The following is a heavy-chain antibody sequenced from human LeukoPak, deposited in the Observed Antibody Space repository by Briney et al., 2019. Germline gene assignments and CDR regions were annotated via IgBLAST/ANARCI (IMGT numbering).Heavy chain of an antibody. V-gene: IGHV3-74*01. CDR1: GFTFSSYW. D-gene: IGHD1-26*01. J-gene: IGHJ4*02. Sequence: GGSLRLSCAASGFTFSSYWMHWVRHAPGKGLVWVSRINSDGSSTSYADSVKGRFTISRDNAKNTLYLQMNSLRAEDTAVYYCARVDGSYYPFDYWGQGTLVTVSS. CDR3: ARVDGSYYPFDY. CDR2: INSDGSST.